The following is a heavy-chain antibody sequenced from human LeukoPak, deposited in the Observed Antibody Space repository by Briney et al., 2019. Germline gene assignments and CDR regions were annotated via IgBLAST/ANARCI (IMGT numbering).Heavy chain of an antibody. CDR3: AKGYSVYAVDY. J-gene: IGHJ4*02. D-gene: IGHD5/OR15-5a*01. CDR1: GFTFSSYG. V-gene: IGHV3-30*18. CDR2: ISYDGSNK. Sequence: QPGRSLRLSCAASGFTFSSYGMHWVRQAPGKGLEWVAVISYDGSNKYYADSVKGRFTISRDNSKNTLYLQMNSLRAEDTAVYYCAKGYSVYAVDYWGQGTLVTVSS.